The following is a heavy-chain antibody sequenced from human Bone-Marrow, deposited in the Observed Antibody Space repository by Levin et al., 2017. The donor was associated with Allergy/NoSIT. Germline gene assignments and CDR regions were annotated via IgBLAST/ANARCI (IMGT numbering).Heavy chain of an antibody. CDR3: ARVGLEVDRYDSSGYYYAHYFDY. CDR1: GGSISSGGYY. Sequence: PSETLSLTCTVSGGSISSGGYYWSWIRQHPGKGLEWIGYIYYSGSTYYNPSLKSRVTISVDTSKNQFSLKLSSVTAADTAVYYCARVGLEVDRYDSSGYYYAHYFDYWGQGTLVTVSS. V-gene: IGHV4-31*03. D-gene: IGHD3-22*01. J-gene: IGHJ4*02. CDR2: IYYSGST.